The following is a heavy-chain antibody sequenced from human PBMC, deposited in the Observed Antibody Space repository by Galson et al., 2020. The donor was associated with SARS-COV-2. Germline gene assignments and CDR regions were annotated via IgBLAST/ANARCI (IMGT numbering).Heavy chain of an antibody. J-gene: IGHJ4*02. CDR2: IYSGGRI. Sequence: TGGSLRLSCEASGLTVSSNHMNWVRQAPGKGLEWVSIIYSGGRIYYADSVKGRFTISRDNYKNTLFLQMNNLRAEDTAVYYCARGTGRDTDFDYGGQGTLVTVSS. CDR3: ARGTGRDTDFDY. V-gene: IGHV3-66*01. D-gene: IGHD3-9*01. CDR1: GLTVSSNH.